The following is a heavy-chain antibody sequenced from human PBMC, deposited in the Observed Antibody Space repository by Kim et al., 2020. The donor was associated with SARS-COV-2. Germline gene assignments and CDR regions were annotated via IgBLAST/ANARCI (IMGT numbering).Heavy chain of an antibody. CDR1: GTSFSDYY. V-gene: IGHV4-34*01. CDR3: ARGDTLLEAGGTPRSSVFES. Sequence: SETLSLTCAVSGTSFSDYYWTWVRQPPGKGLEWIGEINHSGTPNYNPSLRSRSTISIDTSKSQFSLRLSSATAADTAVYFCARGDTLLEAGGTPRSSVFESWGQGTLVTVSS. D-gene: IGHD1-7*01. CDR2: INHSGTP. J-gene: IGHJ3*02.